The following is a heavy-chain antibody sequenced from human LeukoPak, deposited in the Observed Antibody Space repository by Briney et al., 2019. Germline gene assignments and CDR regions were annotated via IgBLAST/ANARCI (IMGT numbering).Heavy chain of an antibody. V-gene: IGHV3-7*01. Sequence: GRSLRLSCAASGFTFSSYGMHWVRQTPGKGLEWVANIKQDGSEKYYVDSVKGRFTISRDNAKNSLYLQMNSLRAEDTAVYYCASHSSSSRYYYYYMDVWGKGTTVTVSS. CDR3: ASHSSSSRYYYYYMDV. CDR2: IKQDGSEK. CDR1: GFTFSSYG. J-gene: IGHJ6*03. D-gene: IGHD6-6*01.